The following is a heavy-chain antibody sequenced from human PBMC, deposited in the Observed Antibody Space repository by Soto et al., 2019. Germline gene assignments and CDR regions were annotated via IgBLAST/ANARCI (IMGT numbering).Heavy chain of an antibody. V-gene: IGHV3-20*01. Sequence: GGSLRLSCAASGFTFDDYGMSWVRQAPGKGLEWVSGINWNGGSTGYADYVKGRFTISRDNAKNSLYLQMNSLRAEDTALYHCARDQGYCSSTSCQNWFDPWGQGTLVTVSS. CDR2: INWNGGST. J-gene: IGHJ5*02. CDR3: ARDQGYCSSTSCQNWFDP. CDR1: GFTFDDYG. D-gene: IGHD2-2*01.